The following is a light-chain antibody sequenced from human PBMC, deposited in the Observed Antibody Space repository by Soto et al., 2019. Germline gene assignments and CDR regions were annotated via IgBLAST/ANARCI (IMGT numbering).Light chain of an antibody. Sequence: QSVLTQPPSVSGALERRVTISCTGITSNIGAGYDVHWYQLLPGRAPKLLIYGNTNRPSGVPDRFSGSKSATSASLAITGLQAEDEAIYYCQSYDNTLSGPIYVFGTGTKVTVL. V-gene: IGLV1-40*01. CDR3: QSYDNTLSGPIYV. CDR1: TSNIGAGYD. J-gene: IGLJ1*01. CDR2: GNT.